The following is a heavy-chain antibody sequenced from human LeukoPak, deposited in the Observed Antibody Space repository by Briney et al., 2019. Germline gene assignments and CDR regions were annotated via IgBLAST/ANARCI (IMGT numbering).Heavy chain of an antibody. D-gene: IGHD5-24*01. CDR1: GGTFSSYA. CDR3: ARDGEMATIYFDY. V-gene: IGHV1-69*04. CDR2: IIPIVGIA. J-gene: IGHJ4*02. Sequence: ASVKVSCKASGGTFSSYAISWVRQAPGQGLEWMGTIIPIVGIANYAQKFQGRVTITVDKSTSTAYMELSSLRSEDTAVYYCARDGEMATIYFDYWGQGTLVTVSS.